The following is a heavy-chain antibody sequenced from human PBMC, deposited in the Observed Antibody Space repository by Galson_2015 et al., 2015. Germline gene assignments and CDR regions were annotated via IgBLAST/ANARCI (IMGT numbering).Heavy chain of an antibody. D-gene: IGHD1-1*01. CDR2: ITNSGTFI. V-gene: IGHV3-21*01. CDR1: GFTFSTFS. Sequence: SLRLSCAASGFTFSTFSMNWVRQAPGKGLEWVSSITNSGTFIYYADSVKGRFTISRDNAKKSLFLQMDGLRAEDTAVYYCTRTKSGRQNWNVFDMWGQGTKVTVSS. CDR3: TRTKSGRQNWNVFDM. J-gene: IGHJ3*02.